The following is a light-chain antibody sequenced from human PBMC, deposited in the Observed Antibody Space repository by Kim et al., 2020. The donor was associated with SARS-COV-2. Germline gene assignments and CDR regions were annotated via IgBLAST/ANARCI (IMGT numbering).Light chain of an antibody. Sequence: PAVVSVTITCQASQDIKNYVKWYQQKPGKPPKVLIHDASNLETGVPSRFSGGGSGTDFTFTITSLQPEDIATYFCQQFQDLPITFGQGTRLEIK. CDR1: QDIKNY. CDR2: DAS. J-gene: IGKJ5*01. CDR3: QQFQDLPIT. V-gene: IGKV1-33*01.